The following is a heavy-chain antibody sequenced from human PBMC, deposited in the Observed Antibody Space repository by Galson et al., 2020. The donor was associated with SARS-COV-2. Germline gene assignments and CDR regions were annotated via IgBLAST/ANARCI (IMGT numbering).Heavy chain of an antibody. V-gene: IGHV4-39*03. CDR3: RQFALGAVPIDY. J-gene: IGHJ4*02. Sequence: SETLSLTCTVSGGSISSSSYYWGWIRQPPGKGLEWIGSIYYSGTTNYNPSLKSRATISLDTSKNQFSLKLTSVTAADTAVYYCRQFALGAVPIDYWGQGTLVTVTS. CDR1: GGSISSSSYY. D-gene: IGHD6-19*01. CDR2: IYYSGTT.